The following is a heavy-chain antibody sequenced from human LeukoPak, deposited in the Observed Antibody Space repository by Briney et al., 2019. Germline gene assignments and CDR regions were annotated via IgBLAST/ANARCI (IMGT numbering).Heavy chain of an antibody. Sequence: SETLSLTCAVSGYSISSGYYWGWIRQPPGKGLEWIGSIYHSGSTYYNPSLKSRVTISVDTSKNQSSLKLSSVTAADTAVYYCARDNGVVHGVYYMDVWGKGTTVTVS. V-gene: IGHV4-38-2*01. CDR3: ARDNGVVHGVYYMDV. J-gene: IGHJ6*03. D-gene: IGHD3-3*01. CDR2: IYHSGST. CDR1: GYSISSGYY.